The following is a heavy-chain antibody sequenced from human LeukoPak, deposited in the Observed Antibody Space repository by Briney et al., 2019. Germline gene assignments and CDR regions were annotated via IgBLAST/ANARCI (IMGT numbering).Heavy chain of an antibody. CDR3: ARGSGRYFDWLLSPGYYGMDV. Sequence: AGGSLRLSCATSGFSFTDYPMNWVRQAPGKGLEWISNIRTTAEGAKYAYYADSVKGRVTISRDDGKNTLYLHMNSLRDDDTAVYYCARGSGRYFDWLLSPGYYGMDVWGQGTTVTVSS. CDR2: IRTTAEGAKYA. V-gene: IGHV3-48*02. CDR1: GFSFTDYP. D-gene: IGHD3-9*01. J-gene: IGHJ6*02.